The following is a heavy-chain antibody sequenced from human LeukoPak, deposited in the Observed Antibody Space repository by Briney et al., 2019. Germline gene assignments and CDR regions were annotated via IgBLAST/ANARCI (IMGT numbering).Heavy chain of an antibody. Sequence: PSETLSLTCTVSGGSLSSGGYYWSWIRQPPGKGLEWIGYIYYSGSTNYNPSLKSRVTISVDTSKNQFSLKLSSVTAADTAVYYCARLVESAYYDSTTTWGQGTMVTVSS. D-gene: IGHD3-22*01. CDR1: GGSLSSGGYY. CDR2: IYYSGST. J-gene: IGHJ3*01. V-gene: IGHV4-61*08. CDR3: ARLVESAYYDSTTT.